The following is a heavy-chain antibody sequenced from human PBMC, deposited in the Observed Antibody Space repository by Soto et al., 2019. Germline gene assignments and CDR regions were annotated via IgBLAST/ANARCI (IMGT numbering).Heavy chain of an antibody. CDR1: GFTFSSYA. D-gene: IGHD4-4*01. V-gene: IGHV3-30-3*01. J-gene: IGHJ4*02. Sequence: GGSLRLSCAASGFTFSSYAMHWVRQAPGKGLEWVAVISYDGSNKYYADSVKGRFTISRDNSKNTLYLQMNSLRAEDTAVYYCARDPDYSNDFDYWGQGTLVTVSS. CDR3: ARDPDYSNDFDY. CDR2: ISYDGSNK.